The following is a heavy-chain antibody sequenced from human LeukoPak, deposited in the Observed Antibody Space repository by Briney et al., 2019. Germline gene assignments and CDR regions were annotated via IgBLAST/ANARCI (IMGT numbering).Heavy chain of an antibody. V-gene: IGHV4-59*01. D-gene: IGHD3-3*01. CDR1: GGSISSYY. CDR2: NYYSGST. J-gene: IGHJ4*02. Sequence: SETLSLTCTVSGGSISSYYWSWIRQPPGKAQECFGYNYYSGSTNYNPSLKSRVTISVDTSKNQFSLKLSSVTAADTAVYYCARSITIFGVVTYFDYWGQGTLVTVSS. CDR3: ARSITIFGVVTYFDY.